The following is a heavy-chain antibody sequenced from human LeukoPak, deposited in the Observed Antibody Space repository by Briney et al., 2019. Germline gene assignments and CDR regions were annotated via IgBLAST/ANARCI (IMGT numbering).Heavy chain of an antibody. CDR3: ARVGYYASGPFSYFDY. Sequence: GGSLRLSCAASGFTFSDYDMHWVRQAPGKGLEWVAVISYDGSNEYYADSVKGRFTISRDNSKNTLYLQMNSLSVEDTAVYYCARVGYYASGPFSYFDYWGQGTLVTVSS. J-gene: IGHJ4*02. CDR2: ISYDGSNE. D-gene: IGHD3-10*01. V-gene: IGHV3-30-3*01. CDR1: GFTFSDYD.